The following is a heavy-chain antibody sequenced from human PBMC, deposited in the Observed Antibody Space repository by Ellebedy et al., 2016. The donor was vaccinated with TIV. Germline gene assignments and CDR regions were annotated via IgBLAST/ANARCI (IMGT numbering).Heavy chain of an antibody. CDR1: GGSISSSRYY. D-gene: IGHD6-19*01. Sequence: MPSETLSHTCTVSGGSISSSRYYWGWIRQPPGKGLEWIGSMYYGGSTYYSPSLKSRVTISVDTSKNQFSLKLTSVTAADTAVYFCARDPQWRVHGNFDHWGQGTLVTVSS. CDR3: ARDPQWRVHGNFDH. J-gene: IGHJ4*02. V-gene: IGHV4-39*07. CDR2: MYYGGST.